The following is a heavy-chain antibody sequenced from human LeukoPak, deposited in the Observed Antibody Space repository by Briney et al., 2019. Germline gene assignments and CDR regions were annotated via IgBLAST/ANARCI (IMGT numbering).Heavy chain of an antibody. V-gene: IGHV1-2*02. CDR1: GYTFTGYY. J-gene: IGHJ5*02. CDR3: ARDIFQEYWFDP. Sequence: ASVKVSCKASGYTFTGYYMHWVRQAPGQGLEWMGWINPNSGGTNYAQKFQGRVTMTRDTSVSTAYMELSRLRSDDTAVYYCARDIFQEYWFDPWGQGTLVTVSS. CDR2: INPNSGGT. D-gene: IGHD6-6*01.